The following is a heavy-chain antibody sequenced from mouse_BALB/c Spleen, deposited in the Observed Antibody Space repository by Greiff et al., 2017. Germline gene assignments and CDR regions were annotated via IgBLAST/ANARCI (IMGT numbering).Heavy chain of an antibody. CDR2: ISYDGSN. CDR1: GYSITSGYY. J-gene: IGHJ1*01. CDR3: ARDQRSYFDV. V-gene: IGHV3-6*02. Sequence: EVQLVESGPGLVKPSQSLSLTCSVTGYSITSGYYWNWIRQFPGNKLEWMGYISYDGSNNYNPSLKNRISITRDTSKNQFFLKLNSVTTEDTATYYCARDQRSYFDVWGAGTTVTVSS.